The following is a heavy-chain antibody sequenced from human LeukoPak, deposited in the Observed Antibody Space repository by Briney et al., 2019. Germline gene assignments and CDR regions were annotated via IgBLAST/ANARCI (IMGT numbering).Heavy chain of an antibody. D-gene: IGHD5-12*01. CDR2: INAGNGNT. Sequence: ASVKVSCKASGYTFTSYAMHWVRQAPGQRLEWMGWINAGNGNTKYSQKFQGRVTITRDTSASTAYMELSSLRSEDTAVYYCARLLARGYSGYDRTTVTTFGVEVAGYYYGMDVWGQGTTVTVS. CDR3: ARLLARGYSGYDRTTVTTFGVEVAGYYYGMDV. J-gene: IGHJ6*02. CDR1: GYTFTSYA. V-gene: IGHV1-3*01.